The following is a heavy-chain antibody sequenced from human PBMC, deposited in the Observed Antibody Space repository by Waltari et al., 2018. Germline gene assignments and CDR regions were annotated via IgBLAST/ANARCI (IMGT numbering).Heavy chain of an antibody. CDR2: IYYSGST. J-gene: IGHJ6*02. V-gene: IGHV4-39*07. CDR3: ARDRGVTPTDV. CDR1: GGSISSSSYY. D-gene: IGHD2-21*02. Sequence: QLQLQESGPGLVKPSETLSLTCTVSGGSISSSSYYWGWIRQPPGKGLEWIGSIYYSGSTYYNPSLKSRVTISVDTSKNQFSLKLSSVTAADTAVYYCARDRGVTPTDVWGQGTTVTVSS.